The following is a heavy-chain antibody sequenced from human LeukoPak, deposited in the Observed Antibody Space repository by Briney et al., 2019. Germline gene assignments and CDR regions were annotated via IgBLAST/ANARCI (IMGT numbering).Heavy chain of an antibody. V-gene: IGHV4-61*01. CDR2: IYYSGST. Sequence: PSQTLSPTCSVSGGSVSSGSYYGSWIRHPPGNGLEWIAYIYYSGSTNYNPSLKSRVTISVDTSKNQFSLKLTSVTAADTAVYYCATMPAYSGYEFDYWGQGTLVTVSS. J-gene: IGHJ4*02. D-gene: IGHD5-12*01. CDR1: GGSVSSGSYY. CDR3: ATMPAYSGYEFDY.